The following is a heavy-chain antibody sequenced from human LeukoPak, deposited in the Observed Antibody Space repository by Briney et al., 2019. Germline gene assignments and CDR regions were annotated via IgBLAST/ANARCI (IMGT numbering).Heavy chain of an antibody. D-gene: IGHD3-3*01. CDR2: INCNSGGT. CDR1: GYTFTGYF. J-gene: IGHJ4*02. V-gene: IGHV1-2*02. CDR3: ARDLTIVGGVTDPRIRGH. Sequence: GASVKVSCKASGYTFTGYFMHWVRQAPGQGLEWMGWINCNSGGTKYPQKFQGRVSMTRDTSINTAYLELSSLRSDDTAVYYCARDLTIVGGVTDPRIRGHWGRGTLVTVSS.